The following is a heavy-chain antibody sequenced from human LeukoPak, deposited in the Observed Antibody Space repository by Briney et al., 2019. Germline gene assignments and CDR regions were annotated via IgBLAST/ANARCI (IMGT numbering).Heavy chain of an antibody. Sequence: GGSLRLSCAASGFTFSSYSMSWVRQAPGKGLEWVSSISSSSSYIYYADSVKGRFTISRDNAKNSLSLQMNSLRAEDTAVYYCARGRGYYDSSGYYRDDDAFDIWGQGTMVTVSS. CDR2: ISSSSSYI. D-gene: IGHD3-22*01. CDR3: ARGRGYYDSSGYYRDDDAFDI. CDR1: GFTFSSYS. V-gene: IGHV3-21*01. J-gene: IGHJ3*02.